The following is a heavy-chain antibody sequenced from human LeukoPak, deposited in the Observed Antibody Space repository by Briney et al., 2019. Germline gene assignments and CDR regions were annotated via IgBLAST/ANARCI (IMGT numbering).Heavy chain of an antibody. CDR1: GGSISSYY. CDR3: ARGGIQLWNYWYFDL. CDR2: IYTSGST. J-gene: IGHJ2*01. D-gene: IGHD5-18*01. V-gene: IGHV4-4*07. Sequence: SETLSPTCTVSGGSISSYYWSWIRQPAGKGLEWIGRIYTSGSTNYNPSLKSRVTMSVDTSKNQFSLKLSSVTAADTAVYYCARGGIQLWNYWYFDLWGRGTLVTVSS.